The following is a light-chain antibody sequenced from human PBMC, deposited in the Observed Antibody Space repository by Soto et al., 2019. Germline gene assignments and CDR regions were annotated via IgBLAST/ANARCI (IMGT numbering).Light chain of an antibody. CDR2: GAS. J-gene: IGKJ5*01. Sequence: EIVLTQSPGTLSLSPGERATLSCRASQSVSSSYLAWYQQKPGQAPRLLIYGASSRATGIPDRFSGNGSGTDFTLTISRLEPEDFAAYYCQQYGSSPPITFGHGTRLEIK. V-gene: IGKV3-20*01. CDR1: QSVSSSY. CDR3: QQYGSSPPIT.